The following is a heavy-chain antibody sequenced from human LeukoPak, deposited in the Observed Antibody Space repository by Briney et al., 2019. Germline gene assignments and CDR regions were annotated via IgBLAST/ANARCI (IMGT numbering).Heavy chain of an antibody. D-gene: IGHD3-16*01. CDR2: ISGSGVST. CDR1: GFTFSIYA. CDR3: AKGLKTLGDY. V-gene: IGHV3-23*01. J-gene: IGHJ4*02. Sequence: GGSLRLSCAASGFTFSIYAMSWVRQAPGKGLEWVSAISGSGVSTYYADSVKGRFTISRDNSKNTLYLQMNSLGVEDTAVYYCAKGLKTLGDYWGQGTLVTVSS.